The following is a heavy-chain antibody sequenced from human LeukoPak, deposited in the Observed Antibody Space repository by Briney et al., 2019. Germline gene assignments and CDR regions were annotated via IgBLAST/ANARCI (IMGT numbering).Heavy chain of an antibody. J-gene: IGHJ4*02. V-gene: IGHV3-53*01. D-gene: IGHD3-22*01. CDR3: ARMYYYDSSGELGY. CDR2: IYSGGYT. Sequence: GGSLRLSCAASGFTVSSNYMSWVRQAPGKGLEWVSLIYSGGYTYYADSVKGRFTISRDNSKNTLYLQMNSLRAEDTAVYYCARMYYYDSSGELGYWGQGTLVTVSS. CDR1: GFTVSSNY.